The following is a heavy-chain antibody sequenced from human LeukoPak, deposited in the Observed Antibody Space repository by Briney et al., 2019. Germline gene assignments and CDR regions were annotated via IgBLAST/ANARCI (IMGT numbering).Heavy chain of an antibody. J-gene: IGHJ6*03. D-gene: IGHD4-17*01. CDR3: ARDSLATVTPPYYMDV. V-gene: IGHV3-7*01. CDR2: IKTDGSQI. Sequence: GGSLRLSCVASGFTFSSYWMTWVRQAPGKGLEWVANIKTDGSQIYYVDSVKGRFTISRDNAKNSLYLQMNSLRAEDTAVYYCARDSLATVTPPYYMDVWGKGTTVTVSS. CDR1: GFTFSSYW.